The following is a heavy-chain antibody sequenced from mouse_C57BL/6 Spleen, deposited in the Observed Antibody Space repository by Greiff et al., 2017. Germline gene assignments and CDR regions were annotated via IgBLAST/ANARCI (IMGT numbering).Heavy chain of an antibody. D-gene: IGHD2-1*01. CDR2: INYDGSST. J-gene: IGHJ4*01. CDR3: ARVYYGNYYYYAMDY. CDR1: GFTFSDYY. Sequence: EVQLVESEGGLVQPGSSMKLSCTASGFTFSDYYMAWVRQVPEKGLEWVANINYDGSSTYYLDSLKSRFIISRDNAKNILYLQMSSLKSEDTATYYCARVYYGNYYYYAMDYWGQGTSVTVSS. V-gene: IGHV5-16*01.